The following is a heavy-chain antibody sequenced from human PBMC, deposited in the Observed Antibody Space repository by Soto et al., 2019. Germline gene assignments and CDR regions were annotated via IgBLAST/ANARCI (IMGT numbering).Heavy chain of an antibody. CDR3: ARRWTTGTIGRWFDP. J-gene: IGHJ5*02. CDR1: GGSISSSSYY. CDR2: IYYSGST. Sequence: QLQLQESGPGLVKPSETLSLTCTVSGGSISSSSYYWGWIRQPPGKGLEWIGSIYYSGSTYYNPSLKSRVTISVDTSKNQFSLKLSSVTAADTAVYYCARRWTTGTIGRWFDPWGQGTLVTVSS. V-gene: IGHV4-39*01. D-gene: IGHD1-1*01.